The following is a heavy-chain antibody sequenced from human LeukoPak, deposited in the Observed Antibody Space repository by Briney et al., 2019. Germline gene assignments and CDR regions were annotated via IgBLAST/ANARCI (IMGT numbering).Heavy chain of an antibody. CDR2: ISSSSSTI. Sequence: QSGGSLRLSCAASGFTFSSYSMNWVRQAPGKGLEWVSYISSSSSTIYYADSVKGRFTISRDNAKNSLYLQMNNLRAEDTAVYYCARMAGAYDYGDFEYLDYWGQGALVTVSS. J-gene: IGHJ4*02. D-gene: IGHD4-17*01. CDR3: ARMAGAYDYGDFEYLDY. V-gene: IGHV3-48*04. CDR1: GFTFSSYS.